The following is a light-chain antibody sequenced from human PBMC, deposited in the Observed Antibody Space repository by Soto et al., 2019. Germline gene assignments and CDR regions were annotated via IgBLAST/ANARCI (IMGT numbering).Light chain of an antibody. CDR2: AAS. J-gene: IGKJ1*01. Sequence: DIQMTQSPSSLSASIGDRVTITCRASQSISSYLYGYQQKPGKASKLLIYAASNLQSGVTSRFSGVGSGTAVTVTVSTVHREDGAPYYCQQGDSTPWTLGQGTKVEIK. CDR3: QQGDSTPWT. CDR1: QSISSY. V-gene: IGKV1-39*01.